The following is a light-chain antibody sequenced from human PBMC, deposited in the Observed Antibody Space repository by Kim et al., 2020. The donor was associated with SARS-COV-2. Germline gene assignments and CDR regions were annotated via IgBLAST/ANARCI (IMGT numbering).Light chain of an antibody. V-gene: IGKV3-11*01. J-gene: IGKJ4*01. CDR1: QSVSSY. Sequence: LFPGERATLSCRASQSVSSYLAWYQQKPDQAPRLLIYDASNRATGIPARFSGSGSGTDFTLTISSLEPEDFAVYYCQQRSNWPLTFGGGTKVEIK. CDR2: DAS. CDR3: QQRSNWPLT.